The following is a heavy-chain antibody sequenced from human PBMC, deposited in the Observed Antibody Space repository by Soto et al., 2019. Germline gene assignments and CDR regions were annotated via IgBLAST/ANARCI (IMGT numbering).Heavy chain of an antibody. J-gene: IGHJ6*02. Sequence: SETLSLTCAVYGGSFSGYYWSWIRQPPGKGLEWIGEINHSGSTNYNPSLKSRVTVSVDASKNQFSLKLSSATAADTAVYYCARGRVVAATLFGGYYYYYGMDVWGQGTTVTVSS. CDR2: INHSGST. V-gene: IGHV4-34*01. D-gene: IGHD2-15*01. CDR1: GGSFSGYY. CDR3: ARGRVVAATLFGGYYYYYGMDV.